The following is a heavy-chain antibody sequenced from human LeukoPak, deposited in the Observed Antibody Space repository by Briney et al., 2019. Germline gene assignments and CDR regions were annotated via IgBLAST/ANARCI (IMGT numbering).Heavy chain of an antibody. CDR3: ARAVGIVGAPQGLVYYYYMDV. D-gene: IGHD1-26*01. CDR1: GYTFTSYG. Sequence: ASVKVSCKASGYTFTSYGISWVRQAPGQGLEWMGWISAYNGNTNYAQKLQGRVTMTTDTSTSTAYMELRSLRSDDTAVYYCARAVGIVGAPQGLVYYYYMDVWGKGTTVTVSS. CDR2: ISAYNGNT. V-gene: IGHV1-18*01. J-gene: IGHJ6*03.